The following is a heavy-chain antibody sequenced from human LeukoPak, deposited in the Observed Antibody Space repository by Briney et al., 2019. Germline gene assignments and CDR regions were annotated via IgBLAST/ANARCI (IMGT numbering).Heavy chain of an antibody. CDR1: GGSFIGFY. CDR3: ARGSAVAAVDP. D-gene: IGHD6-19*01. Sequence: PSATLSPPRAVSGGSFIGFYWSWIRPPPRKGLEWIGEINHSGSTNYNPSLKSRVTISVDTSKNQFSLKLSSVTAADTAVYYCARGSAVAAVDPWGQGTLVTVSS. CDR2: INHSGST. J-gene: IGHJ5*02. V-gene: IGHV4-34*01.